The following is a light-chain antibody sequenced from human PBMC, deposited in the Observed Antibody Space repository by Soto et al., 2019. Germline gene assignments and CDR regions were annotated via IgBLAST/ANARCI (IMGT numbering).Light chain of an antibody. J-gene: IGKJ2*01. Sequence: ENVLTQSPGTLSLSPGERATLSCRASQSVTNNFFAWYQQRPGQAPRLLIYGISNRATGIPDRFSGSGSGTDFTLTISRLEPEDFVVYYCQQYITLPHTFGQGTKLEV. CDR2: GIS. V-gene: IGKV3-20*01. CDR3: QQYITLPHT. CDR1: QSVTNNF.